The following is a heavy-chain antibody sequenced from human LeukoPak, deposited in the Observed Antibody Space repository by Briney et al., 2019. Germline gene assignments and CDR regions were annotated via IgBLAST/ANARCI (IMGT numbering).Heavy chain of an antibody. J-gene: IGHJ6*03. V-gene: IGHV4-39*01. D-gene: IGHD6-19*01. CDR2: IYYSGST. CDR1: GGSISSSSYY. CDR3: VPVPAIGWSYDSYYYMDV. Sequence: KPSETLSLTCTVSGGSISSSSYYWGWIRQPPGKGLEWIGSIYYSGSTYYNPSLKSRVTISVDTSKNQFSLKLSSVTAADTAVYYCVPVPAIGWSYDSYYYMDVWGKGTTVTISS.